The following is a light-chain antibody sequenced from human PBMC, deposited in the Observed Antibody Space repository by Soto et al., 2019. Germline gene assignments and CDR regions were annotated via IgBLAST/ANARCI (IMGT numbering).Light chain of an antibody. Sequence: QSVLTQPASVSGSPGQSITISCTGTSSDIGIYNYVSWYQQQSGKAPKLVIYDVTNRPSGVSTRFSGSKSGNTASLTISGLQTEDEAVYYCSSYTTSSTVVFGGGTKLTVL. CDR1: SSDIGIYNY. CDR2: DVT. CDR3: SSYTTSSTVV. V-gene: IGLV2-14*03. J-gene: IGLJ2*01.